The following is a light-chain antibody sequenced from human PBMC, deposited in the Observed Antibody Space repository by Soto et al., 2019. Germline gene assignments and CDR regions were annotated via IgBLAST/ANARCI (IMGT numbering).Light chain of an antibody. CDR3: CSYTRSTSYV. V-gene: IGLV2-14*03. J-gene: IGLJ1*01. Sequence: QSVLTQPASVSGSPGQSITISCTGTSSDVGGYDFVTWYQQHPGKAPKLMIHDVYIRPSGVANRFSGSKTGTTASLTISGLQAEDEADNYCCSYTRSTSYVFGTGTKLTVL. CDR2: DVY. CDR1: SSDVGGYDF.